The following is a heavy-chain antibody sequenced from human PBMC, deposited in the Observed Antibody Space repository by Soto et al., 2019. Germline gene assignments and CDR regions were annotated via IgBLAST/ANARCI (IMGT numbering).Heavy chain of an antibody. D-gene: IGHD5-18*01. V-gene: IGHV3-33*01. CDR2: IWHDGSKQ. Sequence: QVQVVESGGGVVQPGRSLRLSCAASGFTFSTYGMHWVRQAPGKGLEWVALIWHDGSKQSYADSVRGRFTISRDNSKNTHYLQMNSLRAEDMAVYYCARDLDTTMGYYYYYGMDVWGQGTTVTVSS. CDR1: GFTFSTYG. CDR3: ARDLDTTMGYYYYYGMDV. J-gene: IGHJ6*02.